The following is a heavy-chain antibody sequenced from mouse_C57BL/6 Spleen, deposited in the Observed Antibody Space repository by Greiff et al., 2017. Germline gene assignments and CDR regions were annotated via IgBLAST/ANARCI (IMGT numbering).Heavy chain of an antibody. D-gene: IGHD3-2*02. J-gene: IGHJ3*01. CDR3: ASRAAQAAFAY. Sequence: EVQVVESGPELVKPGASVKISCKASGYSFTDYNMNWVKQSNGKSLEWIGVINPNYGTTSYNQKFKGKATLTVDQSSRTAYMQLNSLTSEDAAVYYCASRAAQAAFAYWGQGTLVTVSA. CDR1: GYSFTDYN. CDR2: INPNYGTT. V-gene: IGHV1-39*01.